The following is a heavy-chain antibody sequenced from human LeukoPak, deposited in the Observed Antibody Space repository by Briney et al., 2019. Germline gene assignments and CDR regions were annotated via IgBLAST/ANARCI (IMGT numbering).Heavy chain of an antibody. CDR3: AKVGWLSPPFDY. D-gene: IGHD3-9*01. Sequence: GGSLRLSCAASGFPLSSYWMHWVRQAPGKGVVWVSRINSYGSSTSYADSVKGRFTITRDNAKNTLYLQMNSLRAEDTAVYYWAKVGWLSPPFDYWGQGTLVTVSS. CDR2: INSYGSST. CDR1: GFPLSSYW. J-gene: IGHJ4*02. V-gene: IGHV3-74*01.